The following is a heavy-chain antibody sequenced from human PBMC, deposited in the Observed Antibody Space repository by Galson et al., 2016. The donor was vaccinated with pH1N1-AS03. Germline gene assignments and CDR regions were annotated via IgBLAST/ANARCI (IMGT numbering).Heavy chain of an antibody. CDR3: GRHLRSSYSMDV. V-gene: IGHV4-59*08. J-gene: IGHJ6*02. CDR1: GGSINSYY. Sequence: ETLSLTCNVSGGSINSYYWSWFRQPPGKGLEWIGQIYYNGDTLYNPSLRGRVTISLDTSMTQFSLRLSSVTAADTAVYYCGRHLRSSYSMDVWGQGATVTVSS. D-gene: IGHD2-15*01. CDR2: IYYNGDT.